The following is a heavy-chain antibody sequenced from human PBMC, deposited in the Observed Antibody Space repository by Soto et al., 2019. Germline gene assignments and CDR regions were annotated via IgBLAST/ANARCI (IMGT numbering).Heavy chain of an antibody. CDR1: GFTFSNYA. Sequence: EVHLLESGGGLVQPGGSLRLSCAASGFTFSNYAMTCVRQAPGKGLEWVSVISGTGGGTNHADSAKGRFTTSRDNSKNTLYLPMNSLRAEDTAVYYCAKRAFYGSGIPNYYGMDVWGQGTAVTVSS. CDR2: ISGTGGGT. D-gene: IGHD3-10*01. CDR3: AKRAFYGSGIPNYYGMDV. J-gene: IGHJ6*02. V-gene: IGHV3-23*01.